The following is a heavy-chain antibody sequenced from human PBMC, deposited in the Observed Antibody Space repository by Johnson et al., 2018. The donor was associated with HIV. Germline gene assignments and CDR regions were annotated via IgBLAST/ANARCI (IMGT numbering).Heavy chain of an antibody. J-gene: IGHJ3*02. D-gene: IGHD5-24*01. CDR3: ARAPGYSRAFDI. Sequence: QVQLVESGGGVVQPGRSLRLSCAASGFTLSSYAMHWVRQAPGKGLEWVAVISYYGSNKYYADSVKGRFTISRDNSKNMLYLQMNSLRADDTAVYYCARAPGYSRAFDIWGQGTSVTFSS. V-gene: IGHV3-30*14. CDR1: GFTLSSYA. CDR2: ISYYGSNK.